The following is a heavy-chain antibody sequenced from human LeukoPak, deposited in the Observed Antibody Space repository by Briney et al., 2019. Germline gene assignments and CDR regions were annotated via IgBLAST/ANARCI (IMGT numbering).Heavy chain of an antibody. Sequence: SETLSLTCAVYGGSFSGYYWSWIRQPPGKGLEWIGEINHSGSTNYNPSLKSRVTISVDTSKNQFSLKLSSVTAADTAVYYCARVGHYYDSSGHDWGQGTLVTVSS. CDR3: ARVGHYYDSSGHD. CDR1: GGSFSGYY. J-gene: IGHJ4*02. V-gene: IGHV4-34*01. CDR2: INHSGST. D-gene: IGHD3-22*01.